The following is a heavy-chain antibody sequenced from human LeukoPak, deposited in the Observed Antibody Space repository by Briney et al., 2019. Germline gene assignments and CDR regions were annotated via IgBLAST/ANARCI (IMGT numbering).Heavy chain of an antibody. D-gene: IGHD1-26*01. J-gene: IGHJ4*02. V-gene: IGHV4-39*01. CDR1: GGSISSSSYY. CDR3: ASLRERSYYARGFDY. CDR2: IYYSGST. Sequence: PSETLSLTCAVSGGSISSSSYYWGWIRQPPGKGLEWIGSIYYSGSTYYNPSLKSRVTISVDTSKNQFSLKLRSVTAASTAVYYCASLRERSYYARGFDYWGQGTLVTVSS.